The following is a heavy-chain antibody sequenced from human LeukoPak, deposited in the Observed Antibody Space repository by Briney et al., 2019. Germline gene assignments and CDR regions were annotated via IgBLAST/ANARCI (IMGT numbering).Heavy chain of an antibody. D-gene: IGHD6-19*01. CDR2: LYYSGNT. Sequence: SETLSLTCTVSGGSISSYYWSWIRQPPGKGLEWIGSLYYSGNTNYNPSLKSRVTISLDTSKNQFSLKLSSVTAADTAVYYCARVLEGSSGQHWYFDLWGRGTLVTVSS. J-gene: IGHJ2*01. CDR1: GGSISSYY. CDR3: ARVLEGSSGQHWYFDL. V-gene: IGHV4-59*12.